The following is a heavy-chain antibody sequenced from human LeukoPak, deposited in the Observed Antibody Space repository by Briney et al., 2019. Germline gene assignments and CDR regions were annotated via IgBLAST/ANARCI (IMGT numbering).Heavy chain of an antibody. J-gene: IGHJ4*02. Sequence: GASVKVSCKASGYTFTSYYMHWVRQAPGQGLEWMGIINPSGGTTTCAQKFQGRVSMTRDTSTSTVYMEMSSLRSEDTAVYYCARDIAVAALVLDYWGQGTLVAVSS. CDR1: GYTFTSYY. CDR2: INPSGGTT. D-gene: IGHD6-19*01. V-gene: IGHV1-46*01. CDR3: ARDIAVAALVLDY.